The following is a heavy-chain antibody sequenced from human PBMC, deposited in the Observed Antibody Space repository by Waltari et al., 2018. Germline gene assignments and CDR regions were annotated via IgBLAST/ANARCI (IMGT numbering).Heavy chain of an antibody. Sequence: QLQLQESGPGLVKPSETLSLTCTVSGDSISSDSYYWGWLRQPLGKGLAWIGTVHFTVTTYYNPSLESRVTISVDTSNNQFSLKLTSVTAADTAIYYCARLDYSALRRGCDPWGQGTLVTVSS. J-gene: IGHJ5*02. V-gene: IGHV4-39*01. D-gene: IGHD4-4*01. CDR3: ARLDYSALRRGCDP. CDR1: GDSISSDSYY. CDR2: VHFTVTT.